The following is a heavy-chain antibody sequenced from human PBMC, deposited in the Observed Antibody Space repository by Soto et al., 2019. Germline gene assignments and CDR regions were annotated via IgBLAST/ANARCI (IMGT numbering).Heavy chain of an antibody. D-gene: IGHD5-18*01. CDR1: GYTFTSYA. J-gene: IGHJ4*02. V-gene: IGHV1-3*01. CDR2: INAGNGNT. Sequence: SGAEVKKPGASVKVSCQASGYTFTSYAMHWVRQAPGQRLEWMGWINAGNGNTKYSQKFQGRVTITRDTSASTAYMELSSLRSEDTAVYYCARDPGYSYGYNWGQGTLVTVSS. CDR3: ARDPGYSYGYN.